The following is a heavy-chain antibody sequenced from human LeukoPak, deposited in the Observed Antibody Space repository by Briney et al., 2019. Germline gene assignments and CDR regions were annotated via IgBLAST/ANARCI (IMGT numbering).Heavy chain of an antibody. D-gene: IGHD3-9*01. CDR3: AISYITISGIDY. J-gene: IGHJ4*02. CDR2: ISSSGSTI. Sequence: GGSLRLSCAASGFTFSSYEMNWVRQAPGQGLEWVSYISSSGSTIYYADSVKGRFTISRDNAKNTLYLQMNSLRAEDTAVYYCAISYITISGIDYWGQGTLVTVS. V-gene: IGHV3-48*03. CDR1: GFTFSSYE.